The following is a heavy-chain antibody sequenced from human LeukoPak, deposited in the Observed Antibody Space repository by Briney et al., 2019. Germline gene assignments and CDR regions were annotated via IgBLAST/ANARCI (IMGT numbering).Heavy chain of an antibody. D-gene: IGHD6-13*01. CDR3: ARDGSYSSSWYFDY. CDR1: AFSFSNYN. J-gene: IGHJ4*02. Sequence: GGSLRLSCAASAFSFSNYNMNWVRQAPGKGLEWVSSITSSGSYIYYADSVKGRFTISRDNAKNSLYLQLNSLRAEDTAVYYCARDGSYSSSWYFDYWGQGTLVTVSS. CDR2: ITSSGSYI. V-gene: IGHV3-21*01.